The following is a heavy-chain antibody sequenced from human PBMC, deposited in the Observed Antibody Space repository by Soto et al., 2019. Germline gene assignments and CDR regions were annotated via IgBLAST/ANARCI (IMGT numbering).Heavy chain of an antibody. CDR1: GFTFSSFA. V-gene: IGHV3-30*04. J-gene: IGHJ4*02. CDR2: VSFDGNRQ. D-gene: IGHD2-2*01. CDR3: ARRHQEVPALIGDYFEY. Sequence: QVQLVESGGGVVQPGKSLTLSCAASGFTFSSFAMHWVRQPPGKGLEWVAVVSFDGNRQYFSDSVKGRFTISRDNSKNTVSLHMNSLRDDDSALYYCARRHQEVPALIGDYFEYWGQGTLVTVSS.